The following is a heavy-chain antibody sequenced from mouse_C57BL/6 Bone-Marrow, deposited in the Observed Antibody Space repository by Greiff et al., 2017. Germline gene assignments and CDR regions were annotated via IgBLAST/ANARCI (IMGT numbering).Heavy chain of an antibody. CDR1: GFTFSDYY. J-gene: IGHJ1*03. V-gene: IGHV5-16*01. D-gene: IGHD1-1*01. Sequence: EVHLVESEGGLVQPGSSMKLSCTASGFTFSDYYMAWVRQVPEKGLEWVAKINYDGSSTYYLDSLKSRFIISRDNAKNILYLQLSSLKSEETATYYCAREITTRYFDVWGTGTTVTVSS. CDR2: INYDGSST. CDR3: AREITTRYFDV.